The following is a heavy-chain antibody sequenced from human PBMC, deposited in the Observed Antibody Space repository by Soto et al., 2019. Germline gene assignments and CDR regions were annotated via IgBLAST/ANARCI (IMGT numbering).Heavy chain of an antibody. CDR3: AHVRAGYCSSTSCYFGGNWFDP. J-gene: IGHJ5*02. CDR2: IYLNDDK. D-gene: IGHD2-2*01. V-gene: IGHV2-5*01. Sequence: SGPTLVNPTQTLTLTCTFSGFSLSTSGVGVGWIRQPPGKALEWLALIYLNDDKRYSPSLKSRLTITKDTSKNQVVLTMTNMDPVDTATYYCAHVRAGYCSSTSCYFGGNWFDPWGQGTLVTVSS. CDR1: GFSLSTSGVG.